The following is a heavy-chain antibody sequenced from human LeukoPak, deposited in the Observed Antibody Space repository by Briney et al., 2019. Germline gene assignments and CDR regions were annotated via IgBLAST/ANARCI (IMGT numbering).Heavy chain of an antibody. D-gene: IGHD2-15*01. CDR1: GFTFSSYG. CDR3: VRDGGYCSGGSCYEGTRNFDY. J-gene: IGHJ4*02. CDR2: ISGSGGNT. V-gene: IGHV3-23*01. Sequence: PGRSLRLSCAASGFTFSSYGMHWVRQAPGKGLEWVSTISGSGGNTYYTDSVKGRFTISRDNSKNTLYLQMNSLRAEDTAVYYCVRDGGYCSGGSCYEGTRNFDYWGQGTLVTVSS.